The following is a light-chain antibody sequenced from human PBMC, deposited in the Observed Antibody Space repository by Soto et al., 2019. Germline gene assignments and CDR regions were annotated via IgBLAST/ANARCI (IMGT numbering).Light chain of an antibody. CDR1: QGVSSA. J-gene: IGKJ4*01. V-gene: IGKV1-13*02. CDR3: QQFNSFPLT. CDR2: DAS. Sequence: ALQLTQSPSSLSASVGDRVTIACRASQGVSSALAWYQQKPGKAPKLLLYDASSLESGVPSRFSGSGSGTDFTLTISSLQPEDFATYYCQQFNSFPLTFGGGTKVEIK.